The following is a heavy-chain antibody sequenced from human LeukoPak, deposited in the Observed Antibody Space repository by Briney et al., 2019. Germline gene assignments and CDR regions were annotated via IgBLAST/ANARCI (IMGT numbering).Heavy chain of an antibody. CDR2: ISGSGGST. CDR3: AKDTTHYYDSSGYMSY. J-gene: IGHJ4*02. D-gene: IGHD3-22*01. CDR1: GFTFSSYA. V-gene: IGHV3-23*01. Sequence: HAGGSLRLSCAASGFTFSSYAMGWVRQAPGKGLEWVSAISGSGGSTYYADSVKGRFTISRDNSKNTLYLQMNSLRAEDTAVYYCAKDTTHYYDSSGYMSYWGQGTLVTVSS.